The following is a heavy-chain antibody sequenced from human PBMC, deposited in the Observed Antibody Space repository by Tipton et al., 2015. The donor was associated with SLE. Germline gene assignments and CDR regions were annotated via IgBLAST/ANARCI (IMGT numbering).Heavy chain of an antibody. Sequence: TLSLTCTVSGFSISNGYYWGWIRPPPGKGLEWIASGNYNGNTYYNPSLKSRVTISLDTSKNQFSLKLSPVTAADTAVYYCARAVYYFDFWGQGTLVTVSS. J-gene: IGHJ4*02. CDR3: ARAVYYFDF. V-gene: IGHV4-38-2*02. CDR1: GFSISNGYY. CDR2: GNYNGNT.